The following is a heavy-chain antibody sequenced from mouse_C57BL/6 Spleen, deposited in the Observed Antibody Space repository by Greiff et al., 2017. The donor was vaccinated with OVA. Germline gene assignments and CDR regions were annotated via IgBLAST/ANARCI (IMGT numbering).Heavy chain of an antibody. CDR3: ARTGDYSNLFAY. Sequence: QVQLQQPGAELVKPGASVKLSCKASGYTFTSYWMQWVKQRPGQGLEWIGEIDPSDSYTNYNQKFKGKATLTVDTSSSTAYMQLSSLTSEDSAVYYCARTGDYSNLFAYWGQGTLVTVSA. CDR2: IDPSDSYT. V-gene: IGHV1-50*01. J-gene: IGHJ3*01. D-gene: IGHD2-5*01. CDR1: GYTFTSYW.